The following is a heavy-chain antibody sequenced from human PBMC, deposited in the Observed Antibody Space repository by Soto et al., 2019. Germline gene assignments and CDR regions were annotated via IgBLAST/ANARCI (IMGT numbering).Heavy chain of an antibody. CDR3: VRGRADYSNPHFDY. Sequence: QLQLQESGSGLVKPSQTLSLTCAVSGGSISSGGYSWSWIRQPPGKGLEWIGYIYHSGSTYYNPSLKSRVTISVDRSKNQFSLKLSSVTAADTAVYYCVRGRADYSNPHFDYWGQGTLVTVSS. CDR1: GGSISSGGYS. CDR2: IYHSGST. V-gene: IGHV4-30-2*01. D-gene: IGHD4-4*01. J-gene: IGHJ4*02.